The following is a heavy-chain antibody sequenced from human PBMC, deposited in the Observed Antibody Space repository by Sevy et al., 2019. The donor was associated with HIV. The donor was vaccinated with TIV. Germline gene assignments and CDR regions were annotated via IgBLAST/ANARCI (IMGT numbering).Heavy chain of an antibody. D-gene: IGHD2-2*01. CDR3: VRQRGDTVVLPDVLPDYGMDV. V-gene: IGHV3-74*01. Sequence: GESLKISCAASGLTFSSYWMHWVRQAPGKGLVWVSRINGDGSSTSYAASVKGRFTISRDNAKNTLYLQMNSLRAEDTAVYYCVRQRGDTVVLPDVLPDYGMDVWGQGTTVTVSS. CDR2: INGDGSST. J-gene: IGHJ6*02. CDR1: GLTFSSYW.